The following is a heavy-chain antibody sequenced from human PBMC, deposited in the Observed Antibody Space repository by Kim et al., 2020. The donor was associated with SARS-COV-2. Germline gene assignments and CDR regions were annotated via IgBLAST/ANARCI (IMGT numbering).Heavy chain of an antibody. V-gene: IGHV4-30-4*01. J-gene: IGHJ6*03. D-gene: IGHD3-10*01. Sequence: SETLSLTCTVSGGSISSGDYYWSWIRQPPGKGLEWIGYIYYSGSTYYNPSLKSRVTISVDTSKNQFSLKLSSVTAADTAVYYCARTIGFRELYYYYYMDVWGKGTTVTVSS. CDR2: IYYSGST. CDR1: GGSISSGDYY. CDR3: ARTIGFRELYYYYYMDV.